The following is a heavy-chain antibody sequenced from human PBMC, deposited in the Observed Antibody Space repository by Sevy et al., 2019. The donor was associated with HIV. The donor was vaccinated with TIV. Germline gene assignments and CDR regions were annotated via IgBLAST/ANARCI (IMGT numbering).Heavy chain of an antibody. CDR1: GFTFSSYS. V-gene: IGHV3-21*01. Sequence: GGCLRLSCAASGFTFSSYSMNWVRQAPGKGLEWVSSISSSSSYIYYADSVKGRFTISRDNAKNSLYLQMNSLRADDTAVYYCARDWLPNDAFDIWGQGTMVTVSS. J-gene: IGHJ3*02. CDR2: ISSSSSYI. CDR3: ARDWLPNDAFDI. D-gene: IGHD6-19*01.